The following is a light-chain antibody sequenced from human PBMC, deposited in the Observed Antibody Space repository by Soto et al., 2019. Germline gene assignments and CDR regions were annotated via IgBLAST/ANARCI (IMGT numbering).Light chain of an antibody. V-gene: IGLV1-40*01. CDR1: TSNIGAGYD. Sequence: QLVLTQPPSVSGAPGQRVTISCTGSTSNIGAGYDVHWYQQLPETAPKLLIYVNSNRPSGVPDRFSGFKSGTSASLAITGLQAEDEADYYCQSYDNTLGAGVFGTGTKLTVL. CDR3: QSYDNTLGAGV. CDR2: VNS. J-gene: IGLJ1*01.